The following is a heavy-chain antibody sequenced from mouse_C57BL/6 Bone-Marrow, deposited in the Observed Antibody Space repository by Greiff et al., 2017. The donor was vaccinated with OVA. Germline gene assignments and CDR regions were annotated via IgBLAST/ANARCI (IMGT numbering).Heavy chain of an antibody. CDR3: ARARPRGYFDV. V-gene: IGHV5-4*03. CDR2: ISDGGSYT. CDR1: GFTFSSYA. Sequence: EVMLVESGGGLVKPGGSLKLSCAASGFTFSSYAMSWVRQTPEKRLEWVATISDGGSYTYYPDNVKGRFTISRDNAKNNLYLQMSHLKSEDTAMYYCARARPRGYFDVGGTGTTVTVSS. J-gene: IGHJ1*03.